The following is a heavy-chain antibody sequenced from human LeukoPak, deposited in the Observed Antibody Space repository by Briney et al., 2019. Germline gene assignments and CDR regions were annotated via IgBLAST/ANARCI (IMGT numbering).Heavy chain of an antibody. CDR3: ARGPYYYDSSGYSADTYYYFDY. Sequence: PGGSLRLSCAASGFTFSSYSMNWVRQAPGKGLEWVSSISSSSSYIYYADSVKGRFTISRDNAKNSLYLQMNSLRAEDTAVYYCARGPYYYDSSGYSADTYYYFDYWGQGTLVTVSS. D-gene: IGHD3-22*01. V-gene: IGHV3-21*01. CDR1: GFTFSSYS. CDR2: ISSSSSYI. J-gene: IGHJ4*02.